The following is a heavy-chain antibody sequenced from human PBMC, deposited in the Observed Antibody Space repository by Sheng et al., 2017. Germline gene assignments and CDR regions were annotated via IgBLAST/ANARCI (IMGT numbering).Heavy chain of an antibody. Sequence: QVQLVQSGAEVKKPGSSVKVSCKASGGTFSSYAISWVRQAPGQGLEWMGGIIPIFGTANYAQKFQGRVTITTDESTSTAYMELSSLRSEDTAVYYCARSTGYCSSTQLLWVGVYFDYWGQGTLVTVSS. CDR1: GGTFSSYA. D-gene: IGHD2-2*01. J-gene: IGHJ4*02. CDR2: IIPIFGTA. CDR3: ARSTGYCSSTQLLWVGVYFDY. V-gene: IGHV1-69*05.